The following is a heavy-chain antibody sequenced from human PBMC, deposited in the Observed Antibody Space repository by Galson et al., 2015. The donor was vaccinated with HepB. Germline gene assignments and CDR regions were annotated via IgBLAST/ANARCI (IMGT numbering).Heavy chain of an antibody. Sequence: SLRLSCAASGFTFSSYWMSWVRQAPGTGLEWVANIKQDGSEKYYVDSVKGRFTISRDNAKNSLYLQMNSLRAEDTAVYYCARDIGGSRYYYYGMDVWGQGTTVTVSS. D-gene: IGHD6-25*01. CDR3: ARDIGGSRYYYYGMDV. CDR2: IKQDGSEK. J-gene: IGHJ6*02. V-gene: IGHV3-7*03. CDR1: GFTFSSYW.